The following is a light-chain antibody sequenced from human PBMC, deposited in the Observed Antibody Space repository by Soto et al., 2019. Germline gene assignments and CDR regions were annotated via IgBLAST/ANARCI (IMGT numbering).Light chain of an antibody. Sequence: DILLTQSPCFLSLSVGDRVTITCRASHDVSSCLTWYQQKPGKAPTVLIYAASTLQAGVPSRFSGSGSGTEFTLTISILQAEDVACYYHQQNKDSPITFGQGTRLEIK. CDR3: QQNKDSPIT. J-gene: IGKJ5*01. V-gene: IGKV1-9*01. CDR1: HDVSSC. CDR2: AAS.